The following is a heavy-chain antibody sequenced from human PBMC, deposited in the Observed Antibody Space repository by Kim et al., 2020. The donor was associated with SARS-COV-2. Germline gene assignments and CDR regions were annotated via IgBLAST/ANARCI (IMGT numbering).Heavy chain of an antibody. J-gene: IGHJ4*02. Sequence: WGSLRLSCAASGFTFSNSWMTWVRQAPGKGLEWVANIKQDGSEKYYVDSVKGRFTISRDNAKNSLYLQMNSLRAEDTAVYYCARETAMGYWGQGTLVTVSS. CDR1: GFTFSNSW. CDR3: ARETAMGY. V-gene: IGHV3-7*01. D-gene: IGHD2-21*02. CDR2: IKQDGSEK.